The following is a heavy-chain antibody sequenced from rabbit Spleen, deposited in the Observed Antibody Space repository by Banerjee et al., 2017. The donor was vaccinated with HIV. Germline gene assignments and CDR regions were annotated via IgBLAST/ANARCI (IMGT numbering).Heavy chain of an antibody. CDR3: AREEYGSGGGYEL. Sequence: QEQLVESGGGLVKPEGSMHLSCTASGFDLSTYYYMCWVRQAPGKGLEWIGSIKTTTGATVYASWAKGRFTISKASSTVTLQMTSLTVADTATYFLAREEYGSGGGYELWGPGPLVTVS. J-gene: IGHJ4*01. CDR2: IKTTTGAT. V-gene: IGHV1S45*01. CDR1: GFDLSTYYY. D-gene: IGHD1-1*01.